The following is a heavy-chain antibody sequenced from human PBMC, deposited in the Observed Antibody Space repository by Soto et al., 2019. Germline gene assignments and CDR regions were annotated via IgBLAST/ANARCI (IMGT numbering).Heavy chain of an antibody. V-gene: IGHV1-8*01. Sequence: GASVKVSCKASGYTFINYDINWVRQAAGQGLEWMGWMNPYSGNTDYAQKFQGRVTMTRDISISTAYMELSSLRSDDTAVYYCAMRKSHSSGVGCYLVWFDPWGQGTLVTVSS. CDR3: AMRKSHSSGVGCYLVWFDP. D-gene: IGHD2-15*01. J-gene: IGHJ5*02. CDR2: MNPYSGNT. CDR1: GYTFINYD.